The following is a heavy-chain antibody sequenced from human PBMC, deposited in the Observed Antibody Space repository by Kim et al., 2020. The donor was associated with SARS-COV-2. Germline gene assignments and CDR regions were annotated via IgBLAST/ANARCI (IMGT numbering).Heavy chain of an antibody. CDR1: GFTFSSYS. CDR3: ARDGSTAYCGGDCYSYYYYGMDV. V-gene: IGHV3-21*01. Sequence: GGSLRLSCAASGFTFSSYSMNWVRQAPGKGLEWVSSISSSSSYIYYADSVKGRFTISRDNAKNSLYLQMNSLRAEDTAVSYCARDGSTAYCGGDCYSYYYYGMDVWGQGTTVTVSS. CDR2: ISSSSSYI. D-gene: IGHD2-21*02. J-gene: IGHJ6*02.